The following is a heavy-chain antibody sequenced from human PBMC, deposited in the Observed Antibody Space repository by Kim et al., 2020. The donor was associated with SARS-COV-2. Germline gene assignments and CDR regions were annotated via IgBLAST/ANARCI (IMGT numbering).Heavy chain of an antibody. Sequence: GGSLRLSCAASGFTFNNYAMHWVRQAAGKGLEWVAVISYDENNEYYADSVKGRFTLSSDNSKNTLYLQMNSLRAEDTAVYYCARAKTTVAAPGDYWGQGT. J-gene: IGHJ4*03. CDR3: ARAKTTVAAPGDY. CDR1: GFTFNNYA. D-gene: IGHD4-17*01. CDR2: ISYDENNE. V-gene: IGHV3-30-3*01.